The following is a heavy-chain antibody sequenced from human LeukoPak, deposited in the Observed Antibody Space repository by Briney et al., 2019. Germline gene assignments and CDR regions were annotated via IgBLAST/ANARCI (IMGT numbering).Heavy chain of an antibody. CDR1: GYTFTGYY. CDR3: ARVGDGLNDGFDI. CDR2: INPNTGDT. Sequence: ASVKVSCKASGYTFTGYYMNWVRQAPGQGLEWMGRINPNTGDTNYAQNFQGSVTMTRDTSIPTVYMELSRLRSDDTAVYYCARVGDGLNDGFDIWGQGTMVTVSS. D-gene: IGHD5-24*01. V-gene: IGHV1-2*06. J-gene: IGHJ3*02.